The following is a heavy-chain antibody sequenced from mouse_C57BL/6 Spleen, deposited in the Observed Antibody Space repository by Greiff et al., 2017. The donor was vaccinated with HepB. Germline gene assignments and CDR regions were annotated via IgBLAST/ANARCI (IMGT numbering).Heavy chain of an antibody. CDR2: INPNNGGT. Sequence: EVKLQQSGPELVKPGASVKISCKASGYTFTDYYMNWVKQSHGKSLEWIGDINPNNGGTSYNQKFKGKATLTVDKSSSTAYMELRSLTSEDSAVYYCARPLYYYGSAYWGQGTLVTVSA. J-gene: IGHJ3*01. CDR3: ARPLYYYGSAY. V-gene: IGHV1-26*01. CDR1: GYTFTDYY. D-gene: IGHD1-1*01.